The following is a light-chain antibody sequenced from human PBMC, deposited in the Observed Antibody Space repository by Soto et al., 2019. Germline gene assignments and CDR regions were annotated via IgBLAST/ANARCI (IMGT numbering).Light chain of an antibody. CDR2: AAS. CDR3: QQYDNLPLT. CDR1: QSISSY. Sequence: DIQMTQSPSSLSASVGDRVTITCRASQSISSYLNWYQQKPGKAPKLLIYAASSLQSGVPSRFSGSGSWTDFTFTISSLQPEDIATYYCQQYDNLPLTFGQGTRREIK. V-gene: IGKV1-33*01. J-gene: IGKJ5*01.